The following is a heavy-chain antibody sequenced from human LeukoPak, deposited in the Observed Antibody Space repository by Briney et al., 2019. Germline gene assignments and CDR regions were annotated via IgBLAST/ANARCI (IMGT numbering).Heavy chain of an antibody. D-gene: IGHD3-3*01. V-gene: IGHV3-30*04. CDR2: ISYDGSNK. Sequence: GGSLRLSCAASGFTFSSYAMHWVRQAPGKGLEWVAVISYDGSNKYYADSVKGRFTISRDNVKNSLYLQMNSLRAEDTAIYYCARDRSDFSFLYHYFYMDVWGKGTTVTVSS. J-gene: IGHJ6*03. CDR3: ARDRSDFSFLYHYFYMDV. CDR1: GFTFSSYA.